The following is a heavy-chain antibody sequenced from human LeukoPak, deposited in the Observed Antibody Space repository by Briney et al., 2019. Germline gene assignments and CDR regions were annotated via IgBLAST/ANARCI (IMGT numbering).Heavy chain of an antibody. CDR1: GGSISSSSYY. CDR3: ARHSLEQLVPWFDP. J-gene: IGHJ5*02. V-gene: IGHV4-39*01. D-gene: IGHD6-6*01. Sequence: PSETLSLTCTVSGGSISSSSYYWGWIRQPPGKGLEWIGSIYYSGSTYYNPSLKSRVTISVDTSKNQFSLKLSSVTAADTAVYYCARHSLEQLVPWFDPWGQGTLVTVSS. CDR2: IYYSGST.